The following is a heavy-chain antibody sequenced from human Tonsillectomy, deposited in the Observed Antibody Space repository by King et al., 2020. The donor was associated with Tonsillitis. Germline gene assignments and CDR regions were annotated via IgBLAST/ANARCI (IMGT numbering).Heavy chain of an antibody. D-gene: IGHD3-10*01. CDR2: ISGDGGTT. Sequence: VQLVESGGGVVQPGGSLGLSCAASGFTFDNYAMHWVRQTPGKGLEWVSLISGDGGTTYYSDSVKGRFTISRDNSKNSLYLQMNSLRTEATALYYCAKVRYYYGSGSYLGYFHYWGQGTLVTVSS. CDR3: AKVRYYYGSGSYLGYFHY. V-gene: IGHV3-43*02. CDR1: GFTFDNYA. J-gene: IGHJ4*02.